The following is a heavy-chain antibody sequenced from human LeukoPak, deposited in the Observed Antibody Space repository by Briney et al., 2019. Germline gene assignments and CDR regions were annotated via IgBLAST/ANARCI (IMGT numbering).Heavy chain of an antibody. CDR1: GGTFSSYA. CDR2: IIPIFGTA. CDR3: AKYQLLEGGGAFDI. J-gene: IGHJ3*02. V-gene: IGHV1-69*13. D-gene: IGHD2-2*01. Sequence: GASVKVSCKASGGTFSSYATSWVRQAPGQGLEWMGGIIPIFGTANYAQKFQGRVTITADESTSTAYMELSSLRSEDTAVYYCAKYQLLEGGGAFDIWGQGTMVTVSS.